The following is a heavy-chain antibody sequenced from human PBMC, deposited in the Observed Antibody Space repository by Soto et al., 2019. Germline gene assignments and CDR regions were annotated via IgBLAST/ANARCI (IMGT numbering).Heavy chain of an antibody. J-gene: IGHJ5*02. CDR1: GDSISNSRFY. Sequence: PSETLSLTCSVSGDSISNSRFYWAWIRQPPGEGPEWIGSIYHTGNAYYNPSLKSRVTISVDTSKNQFSLKLTSVTAADAALYYCARDFFDSSDYTTNWFDPWGQGTLVTVSS. CDR2: IYHTGNA. V-gene: IGHV4-39*01. D-gene: IGHD3-22*01. CDR3: ARDFFDSSDYTTNWFDP.